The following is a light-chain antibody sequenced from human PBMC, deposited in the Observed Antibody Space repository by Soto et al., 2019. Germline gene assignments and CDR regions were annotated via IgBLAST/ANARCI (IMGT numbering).Light chain of an antibody. CDR1: SSDIGGYNY. V-gene: IGLV2-14*03. Sequence: QSALTQPASVSGSPGQSITISCTGTSSDIGGYNYVSWYQHHPGKAPKLMIYDVRRRPSGVSDRFSGSKSGNTASLTISGLQAEDEADYYCSSDISSSAPYVFGTGTQLTVL. CDR3: SSDISSSAPYV. J-gene: IGLJ1*01. CDR2: DVR.